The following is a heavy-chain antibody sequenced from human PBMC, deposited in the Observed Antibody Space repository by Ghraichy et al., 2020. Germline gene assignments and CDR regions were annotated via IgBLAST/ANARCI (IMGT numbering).Heavy chain of an antibody. D-gene: IGHD3-3*01. CDR1: GFTFSDYA. Sequence: GGSLRLSCAASGFTFSDYAMSWVRQAPGKGLEWVSGIGGSGGSTYYTDSVKGRFTISRDNFKNTLYLHMDSLRVEDTAVYYCAKGHGDYRVEWLSNTLDSWGQGTLVTVSS. CDR2: IGGSGGST. J-gene: IGHJ4*02. V-gene: IGHV3-23*01. CDR3: AKGHGDYRVEWLSNTLDS.